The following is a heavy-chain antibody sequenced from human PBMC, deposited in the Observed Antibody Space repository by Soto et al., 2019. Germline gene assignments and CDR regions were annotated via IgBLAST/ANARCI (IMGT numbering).Heavy chain of an antibody. CDR3: ARASDLARNPHYPKYYFDY. J-gene: IGHJ4*02. D-gene: IGHD3-10*01. CDR2: IYHSGST. V-gene: IGHV4-4*02. CDR1: GGSISSSNW. Sequence: SETLSLTCAVSGGSISSSNWWSWVRQPPGKGLEWIGEIYHSGSTNYNPSLKSRVTISVDKSKNQFSLKLSSVTAADTAVYYCARASDLARNPHYPKYYFDYWGQGTLVTVSS.